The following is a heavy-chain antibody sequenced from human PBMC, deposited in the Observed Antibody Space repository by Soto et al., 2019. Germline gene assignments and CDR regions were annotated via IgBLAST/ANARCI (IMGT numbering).Heavy chain of an antibody. D-gene: IGHD6-6*01. CDR3: ARDPIISSSSAHYYYYYGMDV. CDR1: GFTFSSYG. J-gene: IGHJ6*02. V-gene: IGHV3-33*01. Sequence: QVQLVESGGGVVQPGRSLRLSCAASGFTFSSYGMHWVRQAPGKGLEWVAVIWYDGSNKYYADSVKGRFTISRDNSKNKLYLQMNSLRAEDTAVYYCARDPIISSSSAHYYYYYGMDVWGQGTTVTVSS. CDR2: IWYDGSNK.